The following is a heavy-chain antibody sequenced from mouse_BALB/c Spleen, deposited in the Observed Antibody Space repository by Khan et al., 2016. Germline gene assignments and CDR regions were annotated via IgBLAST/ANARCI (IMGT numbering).Heavy chain of an antibody. Sequence: EVKLEESGGGLVQPGGSMKLSCVASGFTFSSYWMSWVRQSPEKGLEWVAEIRLKSDNYATHYAESVKGKFTISRDDSNSRLYVQMNSLRDEDTGIYYCTGGMGFAYWGQGTLVTVSA. CDR1: GFTFSSYW. CDR2: IRLKSDNYAT. CDR3: TGGMGFAY. J-gene: IGHJ3*01. V-gene: IGHV6-6*02. D-gene: IGHD1-1*02.